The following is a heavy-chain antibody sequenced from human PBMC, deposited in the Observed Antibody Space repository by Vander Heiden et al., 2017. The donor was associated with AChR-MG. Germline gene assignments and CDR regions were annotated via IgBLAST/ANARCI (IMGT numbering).Heavy chain of an antibody. J-gene: IGHJ4*02. Sequence: QVQLQESGPGLVKPSETLSPTCTDSGGSISSYYWSWIRQPPGKGLECIGYIYYSGSTNYNPSLKSRVTISVDTSKNQFSLKLSSVTAADTAVYYCARVIPHNWNALDYWGQGTLVTVSS. CDR3: ARVIPHNWNALDY. V-gene: IGHV4-59*01. CDR1: GGSISSYY. D-gene: IGHD1-20*01. CDR2: IYYSGST.